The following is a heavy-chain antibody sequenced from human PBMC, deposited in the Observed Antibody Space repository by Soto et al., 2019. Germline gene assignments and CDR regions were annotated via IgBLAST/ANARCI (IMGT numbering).Heavy chain of an antibody. V-gene: IGHV4-30-4*01. CDR2: IYYSGST. Sequence: SETLSLTCTVSGGSISSGDYYWSWIRQPPGKGLEWIGYIYYSGSTYYNPSLKSRVTISVDTSKNQFSLKLSSVTAADTAVYYCARRWGRTFDYWGQGTLVTAPQ. CDR3: ARRWGRTFDY. J-gene: IGHJ4*02. D-gene: IGHD7-27*01. CDR1: GGSISSGDYY.